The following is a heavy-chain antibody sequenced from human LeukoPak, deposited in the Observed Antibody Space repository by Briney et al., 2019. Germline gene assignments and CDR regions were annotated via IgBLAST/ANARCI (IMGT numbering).Heavy chain of an antibody. CDR2: MNPNSGNT. V-gene: IGHV1-8*01. D-gene: IGHD1-26*01. CDR1: GYTFTSYG. Sequence: ASVKVSCKASGYTFTSYGINWVRQATGQGLEWMGWMNPNSGNTGYAQKFQGRVTMTRNTSISTAYMELSSLRSEGTAVYYCARGSGGSYYFDYWGQGTLVTVSS. CDR3: ARGSGGSYYFDY. J-gene: IGHJ4*02.